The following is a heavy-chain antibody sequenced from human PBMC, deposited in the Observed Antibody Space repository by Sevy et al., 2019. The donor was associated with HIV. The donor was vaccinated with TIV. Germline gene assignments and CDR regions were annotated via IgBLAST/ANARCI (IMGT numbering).Heavy chain of an antibody. D-gene: IGHD3-3*01. Sequence: SETLSLTCTVSGGSISSSSYYWGRIRQPPGKGLEWIGSIYYSGSTYSNPSLKSRVTISVDRSKNKVSLKLSSVTAADTAVYYCAVITIFGVVTDNWFDPWGQGTRVTVSS. V-gene: IGHV4-39*01. J-gene: IGHJ5*02. CDR1: GGSISSSSYY. CDR2: IYYSGST. CDR3: AVITIFGVVTDNWFDP.